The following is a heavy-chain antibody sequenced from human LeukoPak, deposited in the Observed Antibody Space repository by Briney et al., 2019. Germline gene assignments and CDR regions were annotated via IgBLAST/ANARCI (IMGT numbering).Heavy chain of an antibody. CDR3: AKDLYNYDFWSGYYMALDY. J-gene: IGHJ4*02. D-gene: IGHD3-3*01. CDR1: GFTFSSYG. V-gene: IGHV3-30*02. CDR2: IRYDGSNK. Sequence: GGSLRLSCAASGFTFSSYGMHWVRQAPGKGLEWVAFIRYDGSNKYYADSVKGRSTISRDNSKNTLYLQMNSLRAEDTAVYYCAKDLYNYDFWSGYYMALDYWGQGTLVTVSS.